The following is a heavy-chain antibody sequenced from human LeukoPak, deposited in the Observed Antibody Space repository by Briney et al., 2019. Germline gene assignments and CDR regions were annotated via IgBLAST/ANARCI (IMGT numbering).Heavy chain of an antibody. CDR2: LSLDTERI. CDR1: GFNFNIYA. J-gene: IGHJ6*02. D-gene: IGHD4-17*01. V-gene: IGHV3-9*01. CDR3: TKDVTPGGADV. Sequence: PGGSLRLSCAVSGFNFNIYAIRWARHAPGKGLEWVSGLSLDTERIDYADSVKGRFIVSRDNTKNSVYLQMNSLTPEDSALYFCTKDVTPGGADVWGQGTTVTVSS.